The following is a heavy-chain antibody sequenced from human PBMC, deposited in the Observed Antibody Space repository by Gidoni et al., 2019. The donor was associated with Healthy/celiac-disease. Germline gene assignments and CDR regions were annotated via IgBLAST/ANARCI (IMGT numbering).Heavy chain of an antibody. Sequence: QVQLQQWGAGLLKPSETLSLTCAAYGGSFSGYYWSWIRQPPGQGLEWIGEINHSGSTNYTPSLKSRVTRSVDTSKNQFSLKLSSVTAADTAVYYCARGRVRSTAARYYYYYGMDVWGQGTTVTVSS. D-gene: IGHD2-2*01. V-gene: IGHV4-34*01. CDR2: INHSGST. CDR3: ARGRVRSTAARYYYYYGMDV. CDR1: GGSFSGYY. J-gene: IGHJ6*02.